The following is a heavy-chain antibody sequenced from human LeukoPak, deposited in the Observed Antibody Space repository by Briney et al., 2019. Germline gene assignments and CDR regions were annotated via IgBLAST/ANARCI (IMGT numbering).Heavy chain of an antibody. CDR2: IYSSRGT. CDR1: VFTVSSNY. J-gene: IGHJ3*02. CDR3: ATQWDGGAGAFDT. V-gene: IGHV3-66*01. D-gene: IGHD1-26*01. Sequence: PGGSLRLSCAASVFTVSSNYMSWVRQAPGKGLEWVAIIYSSRGTNYADSVKGRFTISRDNSKNTLYLQMNSLRAEDTAMYYCATQWDGGAGAFDTWGQGTMVTVSS.